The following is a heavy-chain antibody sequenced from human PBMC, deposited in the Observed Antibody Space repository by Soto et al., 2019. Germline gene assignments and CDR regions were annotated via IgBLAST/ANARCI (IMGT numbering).Heavy chain of an antibody. Sequence: GGSLRLSCAASGFTFSSFHMNWVRQAPGRGLEWVAYITSSSDTIYYSDSVKGRFTISRDNGKNSLFLQMNSLRDGDTAVYYCARVVVVIPPGYYYAMDVWGQGTTVTVSS. CDR3: ARVVVVIPPGYYYAMDV. D-gene: IGHD3-22*01. V-gene: IGHV3-48*02. J-gene: IGHJ6*02. CDR1: GFTFSSFH. CDR2: ITSSSDTI.